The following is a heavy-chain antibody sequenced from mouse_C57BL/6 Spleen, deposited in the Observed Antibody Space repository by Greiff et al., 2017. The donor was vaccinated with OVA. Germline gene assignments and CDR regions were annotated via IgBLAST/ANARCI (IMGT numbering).Heavy chain of an antibody. Sequence: EVKVVESGGGLVKPGGSLKLSCAASGFTFSDYGMHWVRQAPEKGLEWVAYISSGSSTIYYADTVKGRFTISRDNAKNTLFLQMTSLRSEDTAMYYCARRTTVVAPMDYWGQGTSVTVSS. V-gene: IGHV5-17*01. J-gene: IGHJ4*01. D-gene: IGHD1-1*01. CDR2: ISSGSSTI. CDR3: ARRTTVVAPMDY. CDR1: GFTFSDYG.